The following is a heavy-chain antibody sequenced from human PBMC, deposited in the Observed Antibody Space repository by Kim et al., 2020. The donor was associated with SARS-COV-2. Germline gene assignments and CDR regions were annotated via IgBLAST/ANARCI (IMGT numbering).Heavy chain of an antibody. V-gene: IGHV4-39*01. D-gene: IGHD4-17*01. CDR1: GGSISSGPYY. CDR3: ARRYYDYGEYDY. J-gene: IGHJ4*02. Sequence: SETLSLTCTVSGGSISSGPYYWVWIRQPPGKGLEWIGNLYYTGNTYYNPSLKSRVSISVDTSKSQFSLKVSSVTAADTAVYYCARRYYDYGEYDYWGQGTLVTVSS. CDR2: LYYTGNT.